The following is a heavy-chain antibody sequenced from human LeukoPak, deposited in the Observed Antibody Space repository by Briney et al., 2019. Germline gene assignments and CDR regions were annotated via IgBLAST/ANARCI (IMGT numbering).Heavy chain of an antibody. CDR3: AKLPHYYDSWY. CDR1: GFTFSSYA. J-gene: IGHJ4*02. D-gene: IGHD3-22*01. Sequence: GGSLRLSCAASGFTFSSYAVSWVRQAPGKGLEWVSAISGSGGSTYYADSVKGRFTISRDNSKNTLYLQMNSLRAEDTAVYYCAKLPHYYDSWYWGQGTLVTVSS. V-gene: IGHV3-23*01. CDR2: ISGSGGST.